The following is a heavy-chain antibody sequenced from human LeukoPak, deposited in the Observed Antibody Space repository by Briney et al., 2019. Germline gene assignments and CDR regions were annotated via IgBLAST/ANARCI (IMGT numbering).Heavy chain of an antibody. CDR1: GGSISSYY. J-gene: IGHJ6*03. Sequence: PSETLSLTCTVSGGSISSYYWSWIRQPPGKGLEWIGYIYHSGSSNHNPSLKSRVTTSVDTSKNQFSLKLSSVTAADTAVYYCARRGGYYYMDVWGKGTTVTVSS. D-gene: IGHD1-26*01. CDR2: IYHSGSS. CDR3: ARRGGYYYMDV. V-gene: IGHV4-4*08.